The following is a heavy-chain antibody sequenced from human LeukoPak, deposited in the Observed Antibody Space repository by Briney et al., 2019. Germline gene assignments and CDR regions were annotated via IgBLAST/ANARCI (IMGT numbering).Heavy chain of an antibody. CDR1: GYDFTKYA. CDR3: ARGIWSTTLTAYYLDY. Sequence: ASVKVSCKASGYDFTKYAVQWVRQAPGQRLEWMGWIDAGNGRTKYSPDFQGRVTISRDTSASLAYMELSSLRSDDMAVYNCARGIWSTTLTAYYLDYWGQGTLVTVSS. J-gene: IGHJ4*02. V-gene: IGHV1-3*03. D-gene: IGHD2-21*02. CDR2: IDAGNGRT.